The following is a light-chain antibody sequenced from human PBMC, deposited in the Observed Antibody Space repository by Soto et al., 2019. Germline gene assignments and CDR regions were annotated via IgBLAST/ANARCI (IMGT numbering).Light chain of an antibody. Sequence: QSVLTQPPSASGTPGQRVTISCSGRSSNIGSNTVNWYQQFPGTAPKLLIYSNSQRRSGVPDRFSASKSGTSASLVISGLQSEDEADYYCAAWDDSLDGPVFGGGTKLTVL. CDR2: SNS. CDR3: AAWDDSLDGPV. V-gene: IGLV1-44*01. CDR1: SSNIGSNT. J-gene: IGLJ2*01.